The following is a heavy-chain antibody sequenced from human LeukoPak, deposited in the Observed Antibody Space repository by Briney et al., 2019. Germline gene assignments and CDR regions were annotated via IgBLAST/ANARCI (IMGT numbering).Heavy chain of an antibody. V-gene: IGHV5-51*01. CDR2: IYPGDSDT. J-gene: IGHJ3*02. D-gene: IGHD6-13*01. CDR3: ARQGSSWYSAFDI. Sequence: GESLKISWKGGGYSFTSYWIGWVRQMPGKGLEWRGIIYPGDSDTRYSPSFQGQVTISADKSISTAYLQWSSLKASDTAMYYCARQGSSWYSAFDIWGQGTMVTVSS. CDR1: GYSFTSYW.